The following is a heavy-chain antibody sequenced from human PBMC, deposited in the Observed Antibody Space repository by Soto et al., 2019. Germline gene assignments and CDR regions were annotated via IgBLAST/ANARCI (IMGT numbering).Heavy chain of an antibody. V-gene: IGHV6-1*01. CDR1: GDSVSSNSAA. Sequence: PSQTLSLTCAISGDSVSSNSAAWNWIRQSPSRGLEWLGRTYYRSKWYNDYAVSVKSRITINPDTSKNQFSLQLNSVTPEDTAVYYCARGGLHSSSRPLGFDYWGQGTLVTVSS. CDR2: TYYRSKWYN. D-gene: IGHD6-6*01. CDR3: ARGGLHSSSRPLGFDY. J-gene: IGHJ4*02.